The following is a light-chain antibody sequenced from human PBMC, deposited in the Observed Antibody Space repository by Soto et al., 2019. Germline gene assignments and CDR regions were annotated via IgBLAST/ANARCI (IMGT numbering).Light chain of an antibody. J-gene: IGKJ3*01. CDR1: QGVRND. Sequence: DIQMTQSPSSLSASVGVRVIITCRASQGVRNDLDWYQQKPGKAPKRLIYAASSLQSGVPSRFSGSGSGTEFTLTISSLQPEDFATYYCLRHNGYPFTFGPGTKVDIK. CDR2: AAS. V-gene: IGKV1-17*01. CDR3: LRHNGYPFT.